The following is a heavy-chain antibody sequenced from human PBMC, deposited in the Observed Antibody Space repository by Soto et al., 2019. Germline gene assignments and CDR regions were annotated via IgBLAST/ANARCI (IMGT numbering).Heavy chain of an antibody. Sequence: GGSLRLSCAASGFTFSSYWMSWVRQAPGKGLEWVANIKQDGSEKYYVDSVKGRFTISRDNAKNSLYLQMNSLRAEDTAVYYCAREGDTIFGVVPDYWGQGTLVTVSS. CDR3: AREGDTIFGVVPDY. V-gene: IGHV3-7*01. CDR2: IKQDGSEK. CDR1: GFTFSSYW. D-gene: IGHD3-3*01. J-gene: IGHJ4*02.